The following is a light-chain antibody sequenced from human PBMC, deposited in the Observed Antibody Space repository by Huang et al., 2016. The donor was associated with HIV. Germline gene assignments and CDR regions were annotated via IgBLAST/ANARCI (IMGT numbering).Light chain of an antibody. CDR3: QQYNNWPPLLT. V-gene: IGKV3-15*01. CDR1: QSLNNN. J-gene: IGKJ4*01. CDR2: GAS. Sequence: EIVLTQSPATLSLSPGERAALSCRATQSLNNNLAWYQQKPGQSPRPLISGASTRATGIPARFRGSGSGTEFTLTISSLQSEDFAVYYCQQYNNWPPLLTFGGGTKVEIK.